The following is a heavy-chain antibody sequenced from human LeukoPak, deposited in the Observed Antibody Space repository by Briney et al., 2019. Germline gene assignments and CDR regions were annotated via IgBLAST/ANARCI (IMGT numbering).Heavy chain of an antibody. Sequence: PGGSLRLSCAASGFTFSSYWMSWVRQAPGKGLEWVAVISYDGSNKYYADSVKGRFTISRDNSKNTLYLQMNSLRAEDTAVYYCAREGRTRGAFDIWGQGTMVTVSS. V-gene: IGHV3-30*03. CDR1: GFTFSSYW. D-gene: IGHD1-14*01. CDR2: ISYDGSNK. CDR3: AREGRTRGAFDI. J-gene: IGHJ3*02.